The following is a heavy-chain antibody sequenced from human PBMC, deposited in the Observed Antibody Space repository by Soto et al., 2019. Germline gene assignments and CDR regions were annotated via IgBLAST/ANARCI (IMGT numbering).Heavy chain of an antibody. CDR3: AREGDDGYGYYWKFDP. V-gene: IGHV1-3*01. J-gene: IGHJ5*02. D-gene: IGHD4-17*01. Sequence: VQLVQSGAEVKKPGASVKVSCKASGYTFTSYAMHWVRQAPGQRLEWMGWINAGNGNTKYSQKFQGRVTITRDTSASTAYMEMSSLRSEDTAVYYCAREGDDGYGYYWKFDPWGQGTLVTVSS. CDR1: GYTFTSYA. CDR2: INAGNGNT.